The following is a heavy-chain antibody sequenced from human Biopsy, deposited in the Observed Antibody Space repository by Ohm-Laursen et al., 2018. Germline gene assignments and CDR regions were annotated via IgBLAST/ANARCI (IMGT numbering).Heavy chain of an antibody. CDR1: GGTFSNYC. V-gene: IGHV1-69*06. CDR3: AAKLTGYFHH. Sequence: SVKVSCKPPGGTFSNYCVNWVRQAPGQGLEWLGGNIPILGTGNYAQKFPDRVTVAADTSTSTATMELRSLRFDDPAVYYCAAKLTGYFHHWGQGTLVIVSS. CDR2: NIPILGTG. D-gene: IGHD3-9*01. J-gene: IGHJ1*01.